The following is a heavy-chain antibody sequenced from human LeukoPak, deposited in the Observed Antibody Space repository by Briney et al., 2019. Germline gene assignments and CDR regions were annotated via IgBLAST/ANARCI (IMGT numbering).Heavy chain of an antibody. J-gene: IGHJ4*02. CDR3: ARDYEWLVLDY. CDR1: GFTFSSYW. Sequence: GGSLRLSCAASGFTFSSYWMHWVRQSPGKGLVWVSRINSDGSSTSYADSVKGRFTISRDNAKNTLYLQMNSLRAEDTAVYYCARDYEWLVLDYWGQGTLVTVSS. D-gene: IGHD6-19*01. CDR2: INSDGSST. V-gene: IGHV3-74*01.